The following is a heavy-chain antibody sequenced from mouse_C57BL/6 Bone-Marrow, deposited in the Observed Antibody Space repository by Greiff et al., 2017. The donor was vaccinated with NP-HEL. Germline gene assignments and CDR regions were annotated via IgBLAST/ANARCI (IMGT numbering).Heavy chain of an antibody. CDR1: GFTFSSYA. CDR2: ISAGGSYT. V-gene: IGHV5-4*03. CDR3: ARRTVTTVVFDY. J-gene: IGHJ2*01. Sequence: EVQLVESGGGLVKPGGSLKLSCAASGFTFSSYAMSWVRQTPEKRLEWVATISAGGSYTYYPDNVKGRFTISRDNAKNNLYLQMSHLKSEDTAMYYCARRTVTTVVFDYWGQGTTLTVSS. D-gene: IGHD1-1*01.